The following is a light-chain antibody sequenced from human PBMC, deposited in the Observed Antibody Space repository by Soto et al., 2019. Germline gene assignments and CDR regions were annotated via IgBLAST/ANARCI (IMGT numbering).Light chain of an antibody. J-gene: IGKJ4*01. CDR1: RSVDTD. CDR2: DAS. CDR3: QQRKIWLT. Sequence: EILMTQSPATLSVSPGDSATLSCRASRSVDTDLAWYQQKPGQAPRLLIYDASNRATDIPARFSGSGSGTDFTLTISSLEPEDFAVYYCQQRKIWLTFGGGTKVDIK. V-gene: IGKV3-11*01.